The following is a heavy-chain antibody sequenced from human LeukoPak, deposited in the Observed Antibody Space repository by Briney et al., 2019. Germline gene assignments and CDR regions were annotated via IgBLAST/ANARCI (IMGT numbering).Heavy chain of an antibody. V-gene: IGHV1-18*01. CDR3: ARVLADCSSTSCYAEFLDY. D-gene: IGHD2-2*01. CDR1: GYTFTSYG. CDR2: ISAYNGNT. Sequence: ASVKVSCKASGYTFTSYGISWVRQAPGQGLEWMGWISAYNGNTNYAQKLQGRVTMTTDTSTSTAYMELRSLRSDDTAVYYCARVLADCSSTSCYAEFLDYWGQGTLVTVSS. J-gene: IGHJ4*02.